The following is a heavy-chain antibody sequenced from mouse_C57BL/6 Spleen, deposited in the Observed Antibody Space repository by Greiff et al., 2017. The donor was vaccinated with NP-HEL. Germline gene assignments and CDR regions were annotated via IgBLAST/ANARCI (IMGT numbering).Heavy chain of an antibody. CDR2: IDPSDSYT. V-gene: IGHV1-50*01. J-gene: IGHJ2*01. Sequence: VQLQQPGAELVKPGASVKLSCKASGYTFTSYWMQWVKQRPGQGLEWIGEIDPSDSYTNYNQKFKGKATLTVDTSSSTAYMQLSSLTSEDSAVYYCLTTVVARGFDYWGQGTTLTVSS. D-gene: IGHD1-1*01. CDR1: GYTFTSYW. CDR3: LTTVVARGFDY.